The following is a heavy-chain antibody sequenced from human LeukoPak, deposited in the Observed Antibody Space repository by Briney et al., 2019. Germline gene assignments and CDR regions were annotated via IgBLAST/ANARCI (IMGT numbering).Heavy chain of an antibody. CDR1: GYTXTSYG. V-gene: IGHV1-18*01. D-gene: IGHD4-17*01. CDR3: ARHVYGDQYYYGMDV. J-gene: IGHJ6*02. CDR2: ISAYNGNT. Sequence: ASVKVSCKASGYTXTSYGISWVRQAPGQGLEWMGWISAYNGNTNYAQKPQGRVTMTTDTSTSTAYMELRSLRSDDTAVYYCARHVYGDQYYYGMDVWGQGTTVTVSS.